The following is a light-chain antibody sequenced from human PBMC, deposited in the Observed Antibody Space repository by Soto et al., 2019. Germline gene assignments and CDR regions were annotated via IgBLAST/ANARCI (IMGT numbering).Light chain of an antibody. CDR2: DVS. Sequence: QSALNQPASVSGSPGQSITISCIGTSSDVGGYNYVSWYQQHPGKAPKLMIYDVSNRPSGVSNRFSGSKSGNTASLTISGLQAEDEADYYCSSYTSSSTLFGTGTKVTV. J-gene: IGLJ1*01. CDR1: SSDVGGYNY. CDR3: SSYTSSSTL. V-gene: IGLV2-14*01.